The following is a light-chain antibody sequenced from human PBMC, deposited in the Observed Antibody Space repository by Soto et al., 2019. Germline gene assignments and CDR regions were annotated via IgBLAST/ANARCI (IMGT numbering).Light chain of an antibody. CDR2: KAS. CDR3: QHYNSDSPT. Sequence: DIQMTQSPSTLSASVGDRVTITCRASQSISSWLAWYQQKPGKAPKLLIYKASSLESGVPSRCSGSGSGTEFTLTISSLQPDDFATYYCQHYNSDSPTFGQGTKLEIK. CDR1: QSISSW. V-gene: IGKV1-5*03. J-gene: IGKJ2*01.